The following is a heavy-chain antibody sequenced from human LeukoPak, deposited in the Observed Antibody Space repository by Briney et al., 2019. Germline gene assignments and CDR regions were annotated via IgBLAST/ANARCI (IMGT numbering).Heavy chain of an antibody. V-gene: IGHV3-30*18. CDR1: GFTFSSYG. J-gene: IGHJ4*02. CDR2: ISYDGSNK. Sequence: GSLRLSCAASGFTFSSYGMHWVRQAPGKGLEWVAVISYDGSNKYYADSVKGRFTISRDNSKNTLYLQMNSLRAEDTAVYYCAKVSGCSYGFDYWGQGTLVTVSS. D-gene: IGHD5-18*01. CDR3: AKVSGCSYGFDY.